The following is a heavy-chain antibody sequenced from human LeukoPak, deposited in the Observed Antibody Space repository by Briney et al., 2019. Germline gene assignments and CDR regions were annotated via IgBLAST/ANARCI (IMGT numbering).Heavy chain of an antibody. CDR3: ARESQRFLEWKTEFDP. J-gene: IGHJ5*02. CDR1: GGSISSGSYY. D-gene: IGHD3-3*01. Sequence: SETLSLTCIVSGGSISSGSYYWSWIRQPAGKGLEWIGRIYTSGSTNYNPSLKSRVTISVDTSKNQFSLKLSSVTAADTAVYYCARESQRFLEWKTEFDPWGQGTLVTVSS. V-gene: IGHV4-61*02. CDR2: IYTSGST.